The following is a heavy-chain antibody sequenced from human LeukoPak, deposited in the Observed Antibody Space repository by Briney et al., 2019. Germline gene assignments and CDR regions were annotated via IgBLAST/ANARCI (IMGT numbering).Heavy chain of an antibody. D-gene: IGHD5-12*01. J-gene: IGHJ6*02. CDR3: ARDQGGYDLYYYYGMDV. V-gene: IGHV1-18*01. CDR1: GYTFTSYG. CDR2: ISAYNGNT. Sequence: ASVKVSCKASGYTFTSYGISWVRQAPGQGLEWMGWISAYNGNTNYAQKLQGRVTMTTDTSTSTAYMELRSLRSDDTAVYYCARDQGGYDLYYYYGMDVWGQGTTVTVSS.